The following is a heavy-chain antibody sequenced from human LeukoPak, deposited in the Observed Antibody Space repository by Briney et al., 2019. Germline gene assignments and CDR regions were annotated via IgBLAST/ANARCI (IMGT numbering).Heavy chain of an antibody. D-gene: IGHD5-24*01. J-gene: IGHJ4*02. Sequence: SETLSLTCVMYGGSFSASHWGWIRQPPGKGLEWVGSIYYNGGTHNNPSLKSRVTISVDTSKSQFSLKLSSVTAADTAVYYCARLSAYNFPDYWGQGTLVTVSS. CDR3: ARLSAYNFPDY. V-gene: IGHV4-34*01. CDR2: IYYNGGT. CDR1: GGSFSASH.